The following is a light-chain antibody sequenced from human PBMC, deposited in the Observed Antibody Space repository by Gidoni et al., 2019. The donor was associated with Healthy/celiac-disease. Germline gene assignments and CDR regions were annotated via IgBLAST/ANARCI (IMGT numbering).Light chain of an antibody. Sequence: QSVLTQPPSASAAPGQRVTISCTGSSSNIGAGYDVHWYQQLPGTAPKLLIYGNSNRPSGVPDRFSGSKSGTSASLAITGLQAEDEADYYCQSYDSSLKEVFGGGTKLTVL. CDR1: SSNIGAGYD. V-gene: IGLV1-40*01. J-gene: IGLJ2*01. CDR2: GNS. CDR3: QSYDSSLKEV.